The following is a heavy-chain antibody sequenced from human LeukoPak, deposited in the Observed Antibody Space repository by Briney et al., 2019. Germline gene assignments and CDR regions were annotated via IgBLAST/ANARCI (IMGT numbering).Heavy chain of an antibody. CDR1: GFTFSSYR. CDR2: ISSSSSYI. CDR3: ARSEGDYNFDY. V-gene: IGHV3-21*01. D-gene: IGHD4-17*01. Sequence: GGSLRLSCAASGFTFSSYRMNWVRQAPGKGLEWVSSISSSSSYIYYADSVKGRFTISRDNAKNSLYLQMNSLRAEDTAVYYCARSEGDYNFDYWGQGTLVTVSS. J-gene: IGHJ4*02.